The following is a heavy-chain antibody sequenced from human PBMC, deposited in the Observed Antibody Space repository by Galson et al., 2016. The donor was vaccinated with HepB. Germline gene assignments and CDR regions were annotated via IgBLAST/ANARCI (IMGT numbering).Heavy chain of an antibody. CDR3: ARGRVAAQTDF. CDR2: INHSGST. CDR1: GGSFSDYY. D-gene: IGHD6-13*01. Sequence: SETLSLTCAVYGGSFSDYYWSWIRQSPGKGLEWIGEINHSGSTNYNPSLKSRVTISVDTSKNQFSLKLRSVTAADTAVYYCARGRVAAQTDFWGQGTLVTVSS. J-gene: IGHJ4*02. V-gene: IGHV4-34*01.